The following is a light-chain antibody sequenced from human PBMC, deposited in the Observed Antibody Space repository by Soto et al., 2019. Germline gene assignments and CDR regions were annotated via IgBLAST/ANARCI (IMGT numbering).Light chain of an antibody. CDR3: QQYNDWPLT. CDR1: QSVSDN. J-gene: IGKJ4*01. CDR2: GAS. Sequence: EIVLTQSPATLSVSPGERATLSCRASQSVSDNLAWYQQKPGQAPRLLLYGASIRATDIPARFSGSGSGTEFSLTISSLQSEDFAVYYCQQYNDWPLTFGGGTTVDI. V-gene: IGKV3D-15*01.